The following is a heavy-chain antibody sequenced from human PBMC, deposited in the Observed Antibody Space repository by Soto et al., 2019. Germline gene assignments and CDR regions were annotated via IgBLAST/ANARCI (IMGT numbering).Heavy chain of an antibody. CDR3: ARQEVTMVRGVIIHYYGMDV. Sequence: SETLSLTCTVSGPSIRSSSYYRAWIRQPPGMGLEWIGSIYYSGSTYYNPSLKSRVTISVDTSKNQFSLKLSSVTAADTAVYYCARQEVTMVRGVIIHYYGMDVWGQGTTVT. CDR2: IYYSGST. CDR1: GPSIRSSSYY. J-gene: IGHJ6*02. V-gene: IGHV4-39*01. D-gene: IGHD3-10*01.